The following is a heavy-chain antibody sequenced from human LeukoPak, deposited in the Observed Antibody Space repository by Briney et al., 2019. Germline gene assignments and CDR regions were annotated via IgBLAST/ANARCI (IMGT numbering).Heavy chain of an antibody. CDR2: ISSSGSTI. CDR3: ARESYYYDSSGYYVYYFDY. Sequence: PGGSLRLSCAASGFTFSDYYMSWIRQAPGKGLEWVSYISSSGSTIYYADSMKGRFTISRDNAKNSLYLQMNSLRAEDMAVYYCARESYYYDSSGYYVYYFDYWGQGTLVTVSS. D-gene: IGHD3-22*01. J-gene: IGHJ4*02. CDR1: GFTFSDYY. V-gene: IGHV3-11*01.